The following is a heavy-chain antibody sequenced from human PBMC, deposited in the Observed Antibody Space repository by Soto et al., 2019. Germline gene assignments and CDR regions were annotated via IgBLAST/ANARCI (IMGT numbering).Heavy chain of an antibody. CDR1: GFTFSSYA. V-gene: IGHV3-30-3*01. J-gene: IGHJ4*02. Sequence: GGSLRLSCAASGFTFSSYAMHWVRQAPGKGLEWVAVISYDGSNKYYADSVKGRFTISRDNSKNTLYLQMNSLRAEDTAVYYCARDGSFTIFGVVPHPFDYWGQGTLVTVSS. CDR3: ARDGSFTIFGVVPHPFDY. CDR2: ISYDGSNK. D-gene: IGHD3-3*01.